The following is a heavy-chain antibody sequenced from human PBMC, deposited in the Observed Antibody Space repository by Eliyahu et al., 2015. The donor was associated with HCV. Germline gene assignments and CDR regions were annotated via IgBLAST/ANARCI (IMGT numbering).Heavy chain of an antibody. CDR1: GFTFSSYA. V-gene: IGHV3-23*01. CDR2: ISGSGGDT. Sequence: EVQLLDSGGGLVQPGGSLRLSCAASGFTFSSYAMSWVRQAPGKGLEWVSAISGSGGDTYYTDSVKGRFTISRDNSKNTLYLHMNSLRAEDTAVYYCGKGAWCSGGSCYLDYWGRGTLVTVSS. CDR3: GKGAWCSGGSCYLDY. J-gene: IGHJ4*02. D-gene: IGHD2-15*01.